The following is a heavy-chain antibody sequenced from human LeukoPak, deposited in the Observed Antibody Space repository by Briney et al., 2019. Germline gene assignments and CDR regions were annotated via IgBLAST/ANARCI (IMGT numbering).Heavy chain of an antibody. D-gene: IGHD1-26*01. J-gene: IGHJ4*02. CDR2: MNPNTGDT. CDR1: GYTFTGCD. CDR3: TRGSLSGSSRDY. V-gene: IGHV1-8*01. Sequence: ASVRVSCKASGYTFTGCDINWVRQATGQGLEGMGWMNPNTGDTGYAQKFQGRVTMTRNSSIDTAYMELSGLRSEDTAVYYCTRGSLSGSSRDYWGQGTLLTVSS.